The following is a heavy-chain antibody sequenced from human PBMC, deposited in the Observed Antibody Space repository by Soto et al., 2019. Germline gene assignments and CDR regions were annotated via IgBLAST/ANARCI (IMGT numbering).Heavy chain of an antibody. V-gene: IGHV1-69*13. Sequence: SVKVSCKASGGTFSSYAISWVRQAPGQGLEWMGGIIPIFGTANYAQKFQGRVTITADESTSTAYMELSNLRSEDTAVYYCARVCCIAAAGVKDAFDIWGQGTMVTVSS. CDR1: GGTFSSYA. J-gene: IGHJ3*02. CDR3: ARVCCIAAAGVKDAFDI. D-gene: IGHD6-13*01. CDR2: IIPIFGTA.